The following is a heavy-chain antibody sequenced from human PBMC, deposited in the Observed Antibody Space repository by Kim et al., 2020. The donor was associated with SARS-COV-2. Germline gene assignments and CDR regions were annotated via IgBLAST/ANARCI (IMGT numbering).Heavy chain of an antibody. CDR2: MNADSGNT. Sequence: ASVKVSCKATGYTFTAYDINWVRQAPGQGPEWMGWMNADSGNTGDAPKFRGRVTITRDTSADTVYLELSGLRFEDTAFYYCARAGVVPIFILSLPVLWF. CDR3: ARAGVVPIFILSLPVLWF. J-gene: IGHJ5*01. CDR1: GYTFTAYD. V-gene: IGHV1-8*01. D-gene: IGHD3-3*01.